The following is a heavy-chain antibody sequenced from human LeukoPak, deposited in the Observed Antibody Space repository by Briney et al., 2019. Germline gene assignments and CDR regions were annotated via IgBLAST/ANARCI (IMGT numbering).Heavy chain of an antibody. CDR2: ISYDGSNK. J-gene: IGHJ4*02. Sequence: GGSLRLSCAASGFTFSSYAMHWVRQAPGKGLEWVAVISYDGSNKYYADSVKGRFTISRDNAKNSLYLQMNSLRAEDTALYHCARGVRGGSYFDGWDYWGQGTLVTVSS. D-gene: IGHD1-26*01. CDR1: GFTFSSYA. CDR3: ARGVRGGSYFDGWDY. V-gene: IGHV3-30-3*01.